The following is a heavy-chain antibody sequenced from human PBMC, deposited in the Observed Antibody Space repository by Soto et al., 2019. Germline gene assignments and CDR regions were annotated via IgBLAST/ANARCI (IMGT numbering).Heavy chain of an antibody. CDR1: GYTFTSYY. D-gene: IGHD3-16*02. V-gene: IGHV1-46*03. CDR3: ARTASERDYVWGSYRLDPFDY. CDR2: INPSGGST. Sequence: ASVKVSCKASGYTFTSYYMHWVRQAPGQGLEWMGIINPSGGSTSYAQKFQGRVTMTRDTSTSTVYMELSSLRSEDTAVYYCARTASERDYVWGSYRLDPFDYWGQGTLVTVSS. J-gene: IGHJ4*02.